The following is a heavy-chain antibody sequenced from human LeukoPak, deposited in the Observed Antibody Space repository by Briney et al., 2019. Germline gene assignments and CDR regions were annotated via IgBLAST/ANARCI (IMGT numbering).Heavy chain of an antibody. Sequence: GGSLRLSCAASGLSVSSNYMSWVRQAPGKGLEWVSVIYSDGSTYYADSVKGRFTISRDNSKNTLYLQMNSLRIEDAAVYYCVFFCGSGWFDPWGQGTLVTVSS. D-gene: IGHD2-21*01. CDR1: GLSVSSNY. CDR2: IYSDGST. CDR3: VFFCGSGWFDP. V-gene: IGHV3-66*02. J-gene: IGHJ5*02.